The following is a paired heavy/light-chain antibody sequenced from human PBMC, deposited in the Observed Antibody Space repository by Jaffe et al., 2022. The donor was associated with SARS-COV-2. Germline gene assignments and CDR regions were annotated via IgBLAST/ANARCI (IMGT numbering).Light chain of an antibody. J-gene: IGLJ1*01. V-gene: IGLV1-40*01. CDR2: ANN. CDR1: TSNIGAGYA. Sequence: QSVLTQPPSVSGAPGQRVTISCAGSTSNIGAGYAVHWYQQLPGTAPKLLIYANNNRPSWVPDRFSGSTSGTSAALAITGLQPEDEADYYCQSYDSSLTNSGHVFGPGTQVIVL. CDR3: QSYDSSLTNSGHV.
Heavy chain of an antibody. Sequence: EVQVLESGGGLGQPGGSLRLSCAVSGLTFRNFAVTWVRQAPGKGLEWVSLITGSGGGTYYADSVKGRFTISRDNSKNMLYLQMNSLRVEDTAVYYCAKNKGAGRREDYGMDVWGQGTTVTVSS. CDR2: ITGSGGGT. CDR3: AKNKGAGRREDYGMDV. CDR1: GLTFRNFA. V-gene: IGHV3-23*01. J-gene: IGHJ6*02. D-gene: IGHD3-10*01.